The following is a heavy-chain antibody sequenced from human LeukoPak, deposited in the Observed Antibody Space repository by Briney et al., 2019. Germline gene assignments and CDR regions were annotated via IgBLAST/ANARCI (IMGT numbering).Heavy chain of an antibody. CDR2: VYYSGNT. CDR3: ASNTGTVFDY. Sequence: SETLSLARTVSGASMSGYCWSWIRQPPGTGKGLEWMGCVYYSGNTQSNPSLKSRVTISVDTSKNQFSLKLSSVTAADTAVYYSASNTGTVFDYWGQGALVTVSS. CDR1: GASMSGYC. J-gene: IGHJ4*02. V-gene: IGHV4-59*01. D-gene: IGHD7-27*01.